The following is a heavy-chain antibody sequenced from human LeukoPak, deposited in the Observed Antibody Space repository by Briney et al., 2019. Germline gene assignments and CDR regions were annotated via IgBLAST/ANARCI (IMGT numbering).Heavy chain of an antibody. CDR1: GFTVSSNY. D-gene: IGHD3-9*01. Sequence: GGSLRLSCAASGFTVSSNYMSWVRQAPGKGLEWVSVIYSGGSTYYADSVKGRFTISRDNSKNTLYLQMNSLRAEDTAVYYCAKDEIDILTGYYNYWGQGTLVTVSS. V-gene: IGHV3-53*01. J-gene: IGHJ4*02. CDR3: AKDEIDILTGYYNY. CDR2: IYSGGST.